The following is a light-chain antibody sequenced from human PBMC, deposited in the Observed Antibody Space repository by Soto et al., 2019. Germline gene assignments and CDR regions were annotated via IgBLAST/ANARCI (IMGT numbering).Light chain of an antibody. CDR1: SSDVGGYKY. V-gene: IGLV2-14*03. J-gene: IGLJ1*01. Sequence: QSVLTQPASVSGSPGQSITISCTGTSSDVGGYKYVSWYQQHPGKAPKVLIYVVVYRSSGVSNRFSGSKSGNTASLTISGLQAEDEADYYCISYTSSGTYVFGTGTKLTVL. CDR3: ISYTSSGTYV. CDR2: VVV.